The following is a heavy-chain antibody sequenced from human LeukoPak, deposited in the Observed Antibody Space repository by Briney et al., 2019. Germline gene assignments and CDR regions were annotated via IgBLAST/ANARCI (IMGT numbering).Heavy chain of an antibody. D-gene: IGHD3-22*01. CDR1: GFTVSSNY. CDR2: ISGSGGST. J-gene: IGHJ4*02. V-gene: IGHV3-23*01. CDR3: AKDSYDSSGHDY. Sequence: PGGSLRLSCAASGFTVSSNYMSWVRQAPGKGLEWVSAISGSGGSTYYADSVKGRFTISRDNSKNTLYLQMNSLRAEDTAVYYCAKDSYDSSGHDYWGQGTLVTVSS.